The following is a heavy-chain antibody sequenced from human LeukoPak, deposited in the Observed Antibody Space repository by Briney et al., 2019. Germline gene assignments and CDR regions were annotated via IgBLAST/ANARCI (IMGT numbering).Heavy chain of an antibody. CDR3: ARRGYSGYDWDS. CDR2: IYYSGTT. V-gene: IGHV4-59*08. D-gene: IGHD5-12*01. CDR1: GGSISSYY. Sequence: PSETLSLTCTVSGGSISSYYWSWIRQPPGKGLEWIGNIYYSGTTNYNPSLKSRVTISVDTSKNQFSLKLSSMSAADTAVYYCARRGYSGYDWDSWGQGTLATVSS. J-gene: IGHJ5*01.